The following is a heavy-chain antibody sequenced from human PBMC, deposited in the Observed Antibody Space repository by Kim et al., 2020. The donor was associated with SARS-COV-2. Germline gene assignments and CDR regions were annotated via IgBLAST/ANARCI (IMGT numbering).Heavy chain of an antibody. D-gene: IGHD2-8*02. J-gene: IGHJ4*02. CDR2: SYM. CDR3: ASDFPGVDY. V-gene: IGHV3-21*01. Sequence: SYMYYAASVKRRFTISRDNAKNSLYLQMNSLRAEDTAVYYCASDFPGVDYWGQGTLVTVSS.